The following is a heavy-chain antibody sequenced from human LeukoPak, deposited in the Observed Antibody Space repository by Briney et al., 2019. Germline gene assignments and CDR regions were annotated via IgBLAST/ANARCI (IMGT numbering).Heavy chain of an antibody. V-gene: IGHV1-46*01. CDR1: GYTFTSYF. J-gene: IGHJ4*02. CDR2: INPSGGST. CDR3: ARDSADYGDYDY. Sequence: ASVTVSFTASGYTFTSYFMHWVRQPPGQGLDWMGIINPSGGSTSYAQKFQGRVTMTRDTSTSTVYMELSSLRSEDTAVYYCARDSADYGDYDYWGQGTLVTVSS. D-gene: IGHD4-17*01.